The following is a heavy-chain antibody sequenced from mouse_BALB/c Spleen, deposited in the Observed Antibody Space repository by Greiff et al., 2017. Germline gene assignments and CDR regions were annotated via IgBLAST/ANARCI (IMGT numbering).Heavy chain of an antibody. D-gene: IGHD2-1*01. CDR3: ARQGGNPSY. V-gene: IGHV5-6-5*01. Sequence: DVMLVESGGGLVKPGGSLKLSCAASGFTFSSYAMSWVRQTPEKRLEWVASISSGGSTYYPDSVKGRFTISRDNARNILYLQMSSLRSEDTAMYYCARQGGNPSYWGQGTLVTVSA. J-gene: IGHJ3*01. CDR1: GFTFSSYA. CDR2: ISSGGST.